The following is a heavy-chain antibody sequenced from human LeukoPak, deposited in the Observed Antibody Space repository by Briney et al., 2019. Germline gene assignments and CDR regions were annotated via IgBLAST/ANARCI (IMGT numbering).Heavy chain of an antibody. V-gene: IGHV3-48*01. CDR1: GFTFSSYS. Sequence: GGSLRLSCAASGFTFSSYSMNWVRQAPGKGLEWVSYISSSSKTIYYADSVKGRFTISRDNSKNTLYLQMNSLRAEDTAVYYCARGGYYDSSGYYYVPTGAFDIWGQGTMVTVSS. J-gene: IGHJ3*02. CDR2: ISSSSKTI. CDR3: ARGGYYDSSGYYYVPTGAFDI. D-gene: IGHD3-22*01.